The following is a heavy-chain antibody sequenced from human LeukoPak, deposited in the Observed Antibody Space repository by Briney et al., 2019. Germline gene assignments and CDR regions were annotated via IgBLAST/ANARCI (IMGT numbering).Heavy chain of an antibody. J-gene: IGHJ6*03. V-gene: IGHV4-34*01. CDR2: INHSGST. Sequence: SETLSLTCAVYGGSFSGYYWSWIRQPPGKGLEWIGEINHSGSTNYNPSLKSRVTISVDTSKNQFSLKLTSVTAADTAVYYCARTTEAHSWRTRYYDYYMDVWGKGATVTVSS. D-gene: IGHD6-13*01. CDR3: ARTTEAHSWRTRYYDYYMDV. CDR1: GGSFSGYY.